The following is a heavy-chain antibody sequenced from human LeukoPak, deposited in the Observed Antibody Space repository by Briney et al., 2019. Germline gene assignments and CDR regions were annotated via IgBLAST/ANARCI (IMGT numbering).Heavy chain of an antibody. CDR2: IYHSGST. V-gene: IGHV4-30-2*01. CDR3: AADIVVVPASMRGVGPSRY. J-gene: IGHJ4*02. Sequence: KPSETLPLTCAVSGVSISSGVYSWSWFRQPPGKGLEWIGYIYHSGSTYYNPSLKSRLTISVDRCKNQFSLNLSSVTAADTAVYYCAADIVVVPASMRGVGPSRYWGQGTLVTVSS. D-gene: IGHD2-2*01. CDR1: GVSISSGVYS.